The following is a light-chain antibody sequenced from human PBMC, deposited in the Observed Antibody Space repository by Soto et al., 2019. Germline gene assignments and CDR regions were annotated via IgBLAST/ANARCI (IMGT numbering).Light chain of an antibody. CDR2: EAS. V-gene: IGKV1-39*01. Sequence: DIGMTQSPSSLSASVGDIFTIXXRESQSIDTHLNWYQQHPGKAPNXLIYEASNLQSGVPSRFSGSGSGTDFTLTISGLQPDDSATYYCQQTYSPPATFGQGTKVDIK. CDR3: QQTYSPPAT. J-gene: IGKJ1*01. CDR1: QSIDTH.